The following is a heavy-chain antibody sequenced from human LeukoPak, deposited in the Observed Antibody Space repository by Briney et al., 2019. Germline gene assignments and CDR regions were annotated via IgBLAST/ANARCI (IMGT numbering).Heavy chain of an antibody. CDR3: ARRLTGYNSGYDY. CDR2: TSSTGVST. J-gene: IGHJ4*02. D-gene: IGHD6-19*01. CDR1: GFTFSSYA. Sequence: GGSLRLSCAASGFTFSSYAMHWVRQAPGKGLEYVSATSSTGVSTYYANSVKGRFTISRDNSKNTLYLQMDSLRVEDMAVYYCARRLTGYNSGYDYWAQGTLVTVSS. V-gene: IGHV3-64*01.